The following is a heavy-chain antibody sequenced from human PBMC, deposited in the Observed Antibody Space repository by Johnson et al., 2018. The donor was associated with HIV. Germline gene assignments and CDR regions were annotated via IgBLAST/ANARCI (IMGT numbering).Heavy chain of an antibody. V-gene: IGHV3-33*06. CDR1: GFTFSSFG. D-gene: IGHD2-21*01. CDR2: IWYDGSDK. J-gene: IGHJ3*02. CDR3: AKGCGGGLERTYAFDI. Sequence: QVQLVESGGGVVQPGRSLRLSCAASGFTFSSFGMHWVRQAPGKGLEWVAVIWYDGSDKYYADSVKGRFTISRDNSRNTVYLQMNSLRVEDTAVYYCAKGCGGGLERTYAFDIWGQGTMVTVSS.